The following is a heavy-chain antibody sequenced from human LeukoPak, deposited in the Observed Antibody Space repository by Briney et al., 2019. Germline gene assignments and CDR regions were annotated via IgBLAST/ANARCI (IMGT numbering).Heavy chain of an antibody. D-gene: IGHD6-13*01. Sequence: EASVKVSCKASGYTFTSYGISWVRQAPGQGLEWMGWISAYNGNTNYAQKLQGRVTMTTDTSTSTAYMELRSLRSDDTAVYYCARVAAGYSSSYFDYWGQGTLVTVSS. CDR1: GYTFTSYG. V-gene: IGHV1-18*01. CDR2: ISAYNGNT. CDR3: ARVAAGYSSSYFDY. J-gene: IGHJ4*02.